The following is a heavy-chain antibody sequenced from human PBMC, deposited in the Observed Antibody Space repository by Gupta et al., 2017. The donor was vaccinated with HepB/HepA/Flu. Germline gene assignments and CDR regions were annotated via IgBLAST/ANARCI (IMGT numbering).Heavy chain of an antibody. Sequence: QVQLVHSGAAVKKPGASVKVSCTGSGYSFSNYDIHWVSQAPGQRLQWMGWINAGNGKTGYSQKYQGRVTITRDTSASTVYMELSSLTSEDTAVYYCARERTAATDPFDVWGQGTMVNVSS. CDR1: GYSFSNYD. J-gene: IGHJ3*01. CDR2: INAGNGKT. V-gene: IGHV1-3*01. D-gene: IGHD6-25*01. CDR3: ARERTAATDPFDV.